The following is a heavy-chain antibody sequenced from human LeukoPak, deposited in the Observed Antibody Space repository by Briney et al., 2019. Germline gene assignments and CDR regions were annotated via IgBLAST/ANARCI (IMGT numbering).Heavy chain of an antibody. D-gene: IGHD3-10*01. Sequence: ASVKVSCKASGYTFTSYGISWVRQAPGQGLEWMGWINPNSGGTNYAQKFQGRVTMTRDTSISTAYMELSRLRSDDTAVYYCARVRKLLWFGEFDYWGQGTLVTVSS. V-gene: IGHV1-2*02. CDR3: ARVRKLLWFGEFDY. CDR2: INPNSGGT. J-gene: IGHJ4*02. CDR1: GYTFTSYG.